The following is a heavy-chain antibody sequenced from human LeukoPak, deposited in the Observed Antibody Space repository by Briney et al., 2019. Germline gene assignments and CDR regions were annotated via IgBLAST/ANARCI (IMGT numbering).Heavy chain of an antibody. Sequence: GRSLRLSCAASGFTFSDYGMHWVRQAPGKGLEWAAVISYDGSNKFYADSVKGRFTISRDNSKNTVHLLMNSLRTEDTAVYYCVKDWSYCSSTSCYLDYMDVWGKGATVTVSS. CDR3: VKDWSYCSSTSCYLDYMDV. D-gene: IGHD2-2*01. CDR2: ISYDGSNK. V-gene: IGHV3-30*18. J-gene: IGHJ6*03. CDR1: GFTFSDYG.